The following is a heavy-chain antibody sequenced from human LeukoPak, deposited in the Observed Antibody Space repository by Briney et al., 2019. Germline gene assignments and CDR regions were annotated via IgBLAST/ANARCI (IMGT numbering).Heavy chain of an antibody. Sequence: GGSLRLSCAASGFTFSTYSMNWVRQAPGKGLEWVSAISGRSDYIYYADSVRGRFTISRDNAKNSLYLQMNSLRAEDTAVYYCARELWLKVFDIWGQGTMVTVSS. CDR2: ISGRSDYI. J-gene: IGHJ3*02. CDR1: GFTFSTYS. D-gene: IGHD5-12*01. V-gene: IGHV3-21*01. CDR3: ARELWLKVFDI.